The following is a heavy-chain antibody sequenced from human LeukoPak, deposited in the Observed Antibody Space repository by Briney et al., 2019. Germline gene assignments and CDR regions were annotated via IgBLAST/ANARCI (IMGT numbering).Heavy chain of an antibody. V-gene: IGHV4-39*07. CDR2: IYYSGST. CDR1: GGSISSSSYY. Sequence: PSETLSLTCTVSGGSISSSSYYWGWIRQPPGKGLEWIGSIYYSGSTYYNPSLKSRVTISADTSENQLSLNLTSVTAADTAVYYCAGGEGDRGVLYRGIQFWGQGALVTVSS. CDR3: AGGEGDRGVLYRGIQF. J-gene: IGHJ4*02. D-gene: IGHD3-10*01.